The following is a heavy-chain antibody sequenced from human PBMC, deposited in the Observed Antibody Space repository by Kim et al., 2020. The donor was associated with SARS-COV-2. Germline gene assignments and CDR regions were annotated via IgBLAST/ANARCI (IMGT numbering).Heavy chain of an antibody. Sequence: TYYADSVKGRFTISRDNSKNTLYLQMNSLRAEDTAVYYCAKGNPLRSFDYWGQGTLVTVSS. CDR3: AKGNPLRSFDY. J-gene: IGHJ4*02. D-gene: IGHD4-17*01. V-gene: IGHV3-23*01. CDR2: T.